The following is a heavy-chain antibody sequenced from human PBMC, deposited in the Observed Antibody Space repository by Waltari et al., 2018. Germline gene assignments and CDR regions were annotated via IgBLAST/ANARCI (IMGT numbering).Heavy chain of an antibody. D-gene: IGHD5-18*01. Sequence: QVQLQQWGAGLLKPSETLSLTCAVYGGSFSGYYWSWIRQPPGKGLEWIGEINHSGSTNYNPSLKSRVTISVDTSKNQFSLKLSSVTAADTAVYYCARGGRQLWSPGWWFGPWGQGTLVTVSS. J-gene: IGHJ5*02. CDR1: GGSFSGYY. V-gene: IGHV4-34*01. CDR3: ARGGRQLWSPGWWFGP. CDR2: INHSGST.